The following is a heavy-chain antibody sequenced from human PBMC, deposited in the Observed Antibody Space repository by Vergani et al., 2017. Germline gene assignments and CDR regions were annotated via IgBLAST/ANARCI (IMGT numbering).Heavy chain of an antibody. Sequence: EVQLLESGGGLVQPGGSLRLSCAASGFTFSSYAMSWVRQAPGKGLEWVSAISGSGGSTYYADSVKGRFTISRDNSKNTLYLQMNSLRAEDTAVYYCARARAENGEDGDPCFDYWGQGTLVTVSS. J-gene: IGHJ4*02. D-gene: IGHD4-17*01. CDR3: ARARAENGEDGDPCFDY. V-gene: IGHV3-23*01. CDR2: ISGSGGST. CDR1: GFTFSSYA.